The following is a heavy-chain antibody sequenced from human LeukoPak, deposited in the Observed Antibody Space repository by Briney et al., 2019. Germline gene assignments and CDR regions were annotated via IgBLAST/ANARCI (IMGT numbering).Heavy chain of an antibody. J-gene: IGHJ5*02. CDR3: ARGYYDFWSGYSHNWFDP. Sequence: GSSVKVSCKASGGTFSSYAISWVRQAPGQGLEWMGRINPNSGGTNYAQKFQGRVTMTRDTSISTAYMELSRLRSDDTAVYYCARGYYDFWSGYSHNWFDPWGQGTLVTVSS. D-gene: IGHD3-3*01. CDR2: INPNSGGT. CDR1: GGTFSSYA. V-gene: IGHV1-2*06.